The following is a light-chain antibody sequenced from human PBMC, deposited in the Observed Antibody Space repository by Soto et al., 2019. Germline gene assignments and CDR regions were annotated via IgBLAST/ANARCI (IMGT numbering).Light chain of an antibody. CDR2: AAS. CDR1: QSISSY. V-gene: IGKV1-39*01. Sequence: DIHMTQSPSSLSASVGGRGTITFLGSQSISSYLNWYQQKPGKAPKLLIYAASSLQSGVPSRFSGSGSGTDFTLTISSLQPEDFATYYCQQSYSTLSITFGQGTRLEIK. J-gene: IGKJ5*01. CDR3: QQSYSTLSIT.